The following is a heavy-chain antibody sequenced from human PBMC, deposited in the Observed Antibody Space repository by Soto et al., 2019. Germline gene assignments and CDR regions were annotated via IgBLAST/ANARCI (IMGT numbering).Heavy chain of an antibody. CDR2: INPILKTA. J-gene: IGHJ4*02. V-gene: IGHV1-69*13. CDR3: ARDCSSTSCYPY. D-gene: IGHD2-2*01. CDR1: RGIFSSYV. Sequence: SVKVSCKAPRGIFSSYVINWVRQAPGQGLEWMGGINPILKTADYAQNFQGRLTITADESTGTAYMELSSLRSDDTAVYYCARDCSSTSCYPYWGQGTLVTVSS.